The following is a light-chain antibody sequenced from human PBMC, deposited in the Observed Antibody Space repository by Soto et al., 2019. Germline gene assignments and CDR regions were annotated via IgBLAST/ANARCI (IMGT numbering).Light chain of an antibody. CDR3: SSYTSSSTLYV. Sequence: LTQPASVSGSPGQSITISCTGISSDVAGSNYVSWYQHHPGKAPKLIIYEVNNRPSGVSNRFSGSKSSNTASLTISGLQAEDEADYYCSSYTSSSTLYVFGSGTKVTVL. CDR1: SSDVAGSNY. CDR2: EVN. V-gene: IGLV2-14*01. J-gene: IGLJ1*01.